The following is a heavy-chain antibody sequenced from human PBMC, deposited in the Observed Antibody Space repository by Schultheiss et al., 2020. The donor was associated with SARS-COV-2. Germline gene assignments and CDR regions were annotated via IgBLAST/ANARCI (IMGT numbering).Heavy chain of an antibody. J-gene: IGHJ4*02. D-gene: IGHD6-19*01. CDR1: GFTVSSYA. V-gene: IGHV3-23*01. CDR2: ISGSGGST. CDR3: ARDWLRGAFDY. Sequence: GESLKISCAASGFTVSSYAMHWVRQAPGKGLEWVSAISGSGGSTYYADSVKGRFTISRDNSKNTLYLQMNSLRAEDTAVYYCARDWLRGAFDYWGQGTLVTVSS.